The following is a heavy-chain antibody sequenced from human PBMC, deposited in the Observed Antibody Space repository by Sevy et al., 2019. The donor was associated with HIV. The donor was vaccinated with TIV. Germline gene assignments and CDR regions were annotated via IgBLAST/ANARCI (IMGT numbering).Heavy chain of an antibody. CDR1: GFTVSSNY. CDR2: IYSGGST. CDR3: ARDRSYSITGTYYYYYGMDV. J-gene: IGHJ6*02. D-gene: IGHD1-20*01. Sequence: GGSLRLSCAASGFTVSSNYMSWVRQAPGKGLEWVSVIYSGGSTYYADSGKGGFTISRDNSKNTLYLQMNSLGAEDTAVYYWARDRSYSITGTYYYYYGMDVWGQGTTVTVSS. V-gene: IGHV3-53*01.